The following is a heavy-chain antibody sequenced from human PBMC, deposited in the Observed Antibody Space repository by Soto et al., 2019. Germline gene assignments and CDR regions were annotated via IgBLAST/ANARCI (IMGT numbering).Heavy chain of an antibody. CDR1: GASISGFY. CDR3: ARDMHAGFTHYFDP. D-gene: IGHD1-26*01. Sequence: TSETLSLTCTVSGASISGFYWSWIRKSAGKGLEWIGRIYATGTTDYNPSLKSRVMMSVDTSKKQFSLKLRSVTAADTAVYYCARDMHAGFTHYFDPWGQGTLVTVSS. J-gene: IGHJ5*02. V-gene: IGHV4-4*07. CDR2: IYATGTT.